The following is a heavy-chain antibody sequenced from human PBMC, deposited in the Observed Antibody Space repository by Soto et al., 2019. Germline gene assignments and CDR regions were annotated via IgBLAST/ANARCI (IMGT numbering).Heavy chain of an antibody. J-gene: IGHJ6*02. CDR2: IYYSGST. V-gene: IGHV4-59*01. D-gene: IGHD4-17*01. CDR3: ARILSVTTPPIYYYYGMDV. Sequence: PSETLSLTCTVSGGSINSYYWSWVRQPPGKGLEWIGYIYYSGSTNYNPSLKSRVTISVDTSKNQFSLKLSSVTAADTAVYCCARILSVTTPPIYYYYGMDVWGQGTTVTVSS. CDR1: GGSINSYY.